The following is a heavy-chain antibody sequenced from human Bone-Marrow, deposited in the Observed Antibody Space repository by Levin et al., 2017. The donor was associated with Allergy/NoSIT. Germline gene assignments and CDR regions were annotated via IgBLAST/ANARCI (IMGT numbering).Heavy chain of an antibody. CDR3: AKEFGTNPFDN. CDR1: GHTFSGSY. D-gene: IGHD1-7*01. V-gene: IGHV1-46*01. Sequence: GESLKISCKSSGHTFSGSYFHWVRQAPGQGLEWMGVISPSSSRTNYAQKFQGRVTMTMDTATSTVQMELSSLESQDTAVYYCAKEFGTNPFDNWGPGTLVIVSS. J-gene: IGHJ4*02. CDR2: ISPSSSRT.